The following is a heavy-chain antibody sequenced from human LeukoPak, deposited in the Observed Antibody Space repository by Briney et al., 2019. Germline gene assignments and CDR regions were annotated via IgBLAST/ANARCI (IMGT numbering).Heavy chain of an antibody. CDR1: GGSVSSYY. V-gene: IGHV4-59*02. Sequence: SETLSLTCTVSGGSVSSYYWSWIRQPPGKGLEWIGYIYYSGSTNYNPSLKSRVTISVDTSKNQFSLKLSSVTAADTAVYYCARERGYSSRDSAFVIWGQGTMVTVSS. J-gene: IGHJ3*02. CDR3: ARERGYSSRDSAFVI. D-gene: IGHD6-13*01. CDR2: IYYSGST.